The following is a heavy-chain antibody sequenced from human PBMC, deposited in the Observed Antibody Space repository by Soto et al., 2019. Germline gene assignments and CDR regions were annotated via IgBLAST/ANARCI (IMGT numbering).Heavy chain of an antibody. D-gene: IGHD5-18*01. J-gene: IGHJ1*01. CDR1: GFTFSNYA. Sequence: PGGSLRLSCAASGFTFSNYALTWVRQAPGKGLEWVSSLSGSGYNTYYADSVKGRSTISRDNSKNMLFLQMNSLRVEDTAVYYCAKTRGYSFVGAKYFKDGGQGTPATVSS. V-gene: IGHV3-23*01. CDR2: LSGSGYNT. CDR3: AKTRGYSFVGAKYFKD.